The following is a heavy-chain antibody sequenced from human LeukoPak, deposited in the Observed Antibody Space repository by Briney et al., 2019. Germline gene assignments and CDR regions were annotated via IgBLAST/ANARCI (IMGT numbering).Heavy chain of an antibody. CDR1: GFTFSNYA. Sequence: GSLRLSCAASGFTFSNYAMSWVRQAPGKGLEWVSGISASGSSTYYADSVKGRFTISRDTSQNTLYLQMNSLRAEDTALYYCATYSSGWSLGGYWGQGTLVTVSS. CDR2: ISASGSST. J-gene: IGHJ4*02. V-gene: IGHV3-23*01. CDR3: ATYSSGWSLGGY. D-gene: IGHD6-19*01.